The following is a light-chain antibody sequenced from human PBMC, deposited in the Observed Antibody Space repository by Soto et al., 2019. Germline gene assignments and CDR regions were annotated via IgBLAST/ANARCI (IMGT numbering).Light chain of an antibody. CDR3: SSYTSSSTPPYV. J-gene: IGLJ1*01. CDR1: SSDVGGYNY. Sequence: QSALTQPASVSGSPGQSITISCTGTSSDVGGYNYVSWYQQHPGKAPKLMIYEVSNRPSGVSNRFSGSKSGNTASLTISGLQAEDEADYYCSSYTSSSTPPYVFGTGTKVTVL. CDR2: EVS. V-gene: IGLV2-14*01.